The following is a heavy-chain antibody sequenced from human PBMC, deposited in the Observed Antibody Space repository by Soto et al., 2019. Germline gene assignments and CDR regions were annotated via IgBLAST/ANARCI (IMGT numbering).Heavy chain of an antibody. D-gene: IGHD3-10*01. CDR1: GYTFTSYG. Sequence: ASVKVSCKASGYTFTSYGISWVRQAPGQGLEWMGWISAYNGNTNYAQKLQGRVTMTTDTSTSTAYMELRSLRSDDTAVYYCARVRVAVGSSRFITLWVPRYYGMDVWGQGTTVTVYS. CDR3: ARVRVAVGSSRFITLWVPRYYGMDV. J-gene: IGHJ6*02. CDR2: ISAYNGNT. V-gene: IGHV1-18*01.